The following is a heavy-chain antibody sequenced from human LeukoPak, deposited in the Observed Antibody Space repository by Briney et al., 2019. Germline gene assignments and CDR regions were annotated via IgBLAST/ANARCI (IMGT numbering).Heavy chain of an antibody. CDR2: IYYSGST. V-gene: IGHV4-59*01. Sequence: SETLSLTCTVSGGSISSYYWSWIRQPPGKGLEWIGYIYYSGSTNYNPSLKSRVTISVDTSKNQFSLKLSSVTAADTAVYYCARDQGSSSWPDAFDIWGQGTMVTVSS. J-gene: IGHJ3*02. D-gene: IGHD6-13*01. CDR3: ARDQGSSSWPDAFDI. CDR1: GGSISSYY.